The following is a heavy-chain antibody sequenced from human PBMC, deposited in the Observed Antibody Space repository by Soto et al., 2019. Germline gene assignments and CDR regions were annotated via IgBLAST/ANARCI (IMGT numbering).Heavy chain of an antibody. V-gene: IGHV4-39*02. D-gene: IGHD6-19*01. Sequence: QLQLQESGPGLVKPSETLSLTCTVSGGSISSSSYYWGWIRQPPGKGLEWIGSIYYSGSTYYNPSLKSRVTISVDTSKNQFSLKLSSVTAADTAVYYCAREMAATISLYYFDYWGQGTLVTVSS. CDR3: AREMAATISLYYFDY. CDR1: GGSISSSSYY. J-gene: IGHJ4*02. CDR2: IYYSGST.